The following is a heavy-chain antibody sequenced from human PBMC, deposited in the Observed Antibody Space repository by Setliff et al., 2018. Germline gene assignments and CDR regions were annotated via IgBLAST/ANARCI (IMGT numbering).Heavy chain of an antibody. CDR3: AKDGYCSSTSRYAARYYYYGMDV. CDR2: IWYDGSNK. V-gene: IGHV3-33*06. J-gene: IGHJ6*02. D-gene: IGHD2-2*03. Sequence: GGSLRLSCAASGFTFSSYGMHWVRQAPGKGLEWVAVIWYDGSNKYYADSVKGRFTISRDNSKNTLYLQMNSLRAEDTAVYYCAKDGYCSSTSRYAARYYYYGMDVWGQGTTVTVSS. CDR1: GFTFSSYG.